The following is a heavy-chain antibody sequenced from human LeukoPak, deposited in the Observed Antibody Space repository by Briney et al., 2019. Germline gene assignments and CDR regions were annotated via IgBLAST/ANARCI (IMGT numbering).Heavy chain of an antibody. CDR2: ISGSGGST. D-gene: IGHD5-12*01. J-gene: IGHJ4*02. CDR3: AKFRYSGYDYSGYFDY. V-gene: IGHV3-23*01. CDR1: EFTFSSCA. Sequence: HPGGSLRLSCAASEFTFSSCAMSWVRQAPGKGLEWVSVISGSGGSTYYADFVKDRFTISRDNSKNTLYLQMNSLRAEDTAVYYCAKFRYSGYDYSGYFDYWGQGTLVTASS.